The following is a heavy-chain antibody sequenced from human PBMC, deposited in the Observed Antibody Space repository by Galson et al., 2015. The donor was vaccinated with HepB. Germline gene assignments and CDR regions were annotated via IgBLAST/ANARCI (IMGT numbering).Heavy chain of an antibody. Sequence: SLRLSCAASGFTLSSYGMSWVRQAPGKGLEWVSGISGDAIYTYYADSVKGRFTISRDNSRNTLYLQMNRLRADDTAVYYCAKGGYCSGTSCYGYSYHYYMDVWGKGTTVTVSS. CDR2: ISGDAIYT. D-gene: IGHD2-2*01. J-gene: IGHJ6*03. V-gene: IGHV3-23*01. CDR3: AKGGYCSGTSCYGYSYHYYMDV. CDR1: GFTLSSYG.